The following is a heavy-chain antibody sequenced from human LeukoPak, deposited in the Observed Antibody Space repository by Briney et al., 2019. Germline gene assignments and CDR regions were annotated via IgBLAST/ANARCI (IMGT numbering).Heavy chain of an antibody. Sequence: ASVKVSCKASANTFTGYYMHWVRQAPGQGLEWVGWINPNRGGTNYAQKLHGRVTMTRDTSISTAYVQLGRLACDDTALYYCARLGSSDIWGQGTMVSVPS. CDR1: ANTFTGYY. D-gene: IGHD3-16*01. J-gene: IGHJ3*02. CDR3: ARLGSSDI. CDR2: INPNRGGT. V-gene: IGHV1-2*02.